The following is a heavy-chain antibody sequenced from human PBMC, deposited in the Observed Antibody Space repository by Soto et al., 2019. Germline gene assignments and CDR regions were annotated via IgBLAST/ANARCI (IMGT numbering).Heavy chain of an antibody. D-gene: IGHD2-2*01. CDR2: LYYSGSA. CDR3: ARQPRYCSSSSCGQFDY. Sequence: SETLSLTCTVSGGSISSSSYYWGWIRQPPGKGLGWIGSLYYSGSAYYNPSLKSRVTMSVDTSKNQFSLKLSSVTAADTAVYYCARQPRYCSSSSCGQFDYWAQGTLVTVSS. J-gene: IGHJ4*02. CDR1: GGSISSSSYY. V-gene: IGHV4-39*01.